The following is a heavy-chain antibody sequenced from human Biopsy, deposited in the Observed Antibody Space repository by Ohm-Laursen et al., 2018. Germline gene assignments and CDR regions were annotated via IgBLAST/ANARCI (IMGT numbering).Heavy chain of an antibody. V-gene: IGHV4-39*01. CDR1: GGSISNNNYY. D-gene: IGHD3-22*01. J-gene: IGHJ5*02. CDR2: IFYRGST. CDR3: ARDYDTSGYYYVS. Sequence: SGTLSLTRTVSGGSISNNNYYWGWIRQPPGKGLEWIGSIFYRGSTHYKPSLKSRVNISVDTSKNQFSLKLNSVTAADTAVYYCARDYDTSGYYYVSWGQGTLVTVSS.